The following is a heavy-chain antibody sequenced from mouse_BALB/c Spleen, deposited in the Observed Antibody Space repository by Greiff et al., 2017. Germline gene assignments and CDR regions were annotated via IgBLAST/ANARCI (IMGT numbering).Heavy chain of an antibody. D-gene: IGHD2-2*01. CDR2: ILPGSGST. CDR1: GYTFSSYW. Sequence: VQLQQSGAELMKPGASVKISCKATGYTFSSYWIEWVKQRPGHGLEWIGEILPGSGSTNYNEKFKGKATFTADTSSNTAYMQLSSLTSEDSAVYYCARGWLRQRRYYYAMDYWGQGTSVTVSS. V-gene: IGHV1-9*01. J-gene: IGHJ4*01. CDR3: ARGWLRQRRYYYAMDY.